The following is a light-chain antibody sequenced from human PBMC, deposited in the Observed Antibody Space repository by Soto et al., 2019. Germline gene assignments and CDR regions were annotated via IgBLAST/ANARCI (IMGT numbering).Light chain of an antibody. V-gene: IGKV1-5*03. CDR2: EAA. CDR1: QYIHNY. Sequence: DIQMTQSPSTLSASVGDRVTITCRASQYIHNYLAWYQQKPGEAPKLLIYEAANLESGVPSRFSGSGTGTEFTLTISSLQPDDFATYYCQQSNNYPRTFGQGTRLEI. J-gene: IGKJ1*01. CDR3: QQSNNYPRT.